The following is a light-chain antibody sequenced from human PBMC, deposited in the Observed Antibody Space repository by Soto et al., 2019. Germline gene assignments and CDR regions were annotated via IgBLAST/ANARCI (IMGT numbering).Light chain of an antibody. CDR3: SSYTSRSTLGV. J-gene: IGLJ2*01. Sequence: QSALTQPASVSGSPGQSITISCTGTNSDIGGYNYVSWYQQHPGKAPKLMIYDVSNRTSGVSYRFSGYKSGNTASLTISGLQAEEEADYYCSSYTSRSTLGVFGGGTTLTVL. CDR1: NSDIGGYNY. CDR2: DVS. V-gene: IGLV2-14*03.